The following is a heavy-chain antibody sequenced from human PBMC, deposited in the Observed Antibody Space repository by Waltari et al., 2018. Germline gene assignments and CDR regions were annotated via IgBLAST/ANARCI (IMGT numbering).Heavy chain of an antibody. V-gene: IGHV1-69*12. CDR2: FIPLSGSQ. Sequence: QVQLAQSGAEVKSPGSSVTISCKASGLSIRGYTSSWVRQAPGQGLEWMGGFIPLSGSQIYTQKFQGRLTITADGSTRTTVMELRNLRYEDTAVYFRARGYRYASSERFYLDYWGQGTPVIVSS. J-gene: IGHJ4*02. CDR1: GLSIRGYT. D-gene: IGHD3-16*02. CDR3: ARGYRYASSERFYLDY.